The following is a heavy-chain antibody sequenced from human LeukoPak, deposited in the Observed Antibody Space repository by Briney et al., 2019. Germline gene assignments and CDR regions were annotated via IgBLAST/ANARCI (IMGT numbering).Heavy chain of an antibody. J-gene: IGHJ4*02. Sequence: PSETLSLTCAVYGGSFSGYYWSWIRQPPGKGLEWIGEINHSGSTNYNPSLKSRVTISVDTSKNQFSLKLSSVTAADTAVYYCARQARYGSGSYYVDYWGQGTLVTVSS. V-gene: IGHV4-34*01. D-gene: IGHD3-10*01. CDR2: INHSGST. CDR3: ARQARYGSGSYYVDY. CDR1: GGSFSGYY.